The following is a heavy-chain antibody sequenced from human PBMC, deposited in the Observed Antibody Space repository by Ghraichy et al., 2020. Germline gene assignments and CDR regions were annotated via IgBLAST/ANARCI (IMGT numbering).Heavy chain of an antibody. CDR1: GGSISSSSYY. Sequence: SETLSLTCTVSGGSISSSSYYWGWIRQPPGKGLEWIGSIYYSGSTYYNPSLKSRVTISVDTSKNQFSLKLSSVTAADTAVYYCARHPAYSRILYPGWFDPWGQGTLVTVSS. CDR3: ARHPAYSRILYPGWFDP. D-gene: IGHD2-15*01. CDR2: IYYSGST. J-gene: IGHJ5*02. V-gene: IGHV4-39*07.